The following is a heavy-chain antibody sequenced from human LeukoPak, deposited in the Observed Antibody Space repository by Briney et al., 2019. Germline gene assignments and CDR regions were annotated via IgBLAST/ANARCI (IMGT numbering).Heavy chain of an antibody. Sequence: GASVKVSCKASGYTFTSYGISWVRQAPGQGLEWMGWINPSSGGTNYAQKFQGRVTMTRDTSISTAYMELSRLRSDDTAVYYCARDTVAGIYYYYMDVWGKGTTVTVSS. CDR1: GYTFTSYG. J-gene: IGHJ6*03. V-gene: IGHV1-2*02. CDR3: ARDTVAGIYYYYMDV. CDR2: INPSSGGT. D-gene: IGHD6-19*01.